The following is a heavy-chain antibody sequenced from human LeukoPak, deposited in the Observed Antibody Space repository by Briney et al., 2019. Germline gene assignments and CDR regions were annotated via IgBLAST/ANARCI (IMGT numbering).Heavy chain of an antibody. CDR2: IIPIFGTA. V-gene: IGHV1-69*06. J-gene: IGHJ6*04. CDR1: GGTFSSYA. D-gene: IGHD2-2*01. CDR3: ASSPKDIVVVPAAMAYYYYGMDV. Sequence: SVKVSCKASGGTFSSYAISWVRQAPGQGLEWMGGIIPIFGTANYAQKFQGRVTITANKSTSTAYMELSSLRSEDTAVYYCASSPKDIVVVPAAMAYYYYGMDVWGKGTTVTVSS.